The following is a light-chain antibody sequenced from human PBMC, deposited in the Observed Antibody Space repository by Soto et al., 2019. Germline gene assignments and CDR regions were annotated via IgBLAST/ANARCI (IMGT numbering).Light chain of an antibody. CDR3: QQSYSWT. J-gene: IGKJ2*02. V-gene: IGKV1-39*01. Sequence: DIQMTQSPSSLSASVGDRVTITCRASQSISSYLNWYQQKPGKAPKLLIYAASSLQSGVPSRFSGSGSGTDFTLTISSLQPEDFATYYCQQSYSWTFGQGTKLEIK. CDR2: AAS. CDR1: QSISSY.